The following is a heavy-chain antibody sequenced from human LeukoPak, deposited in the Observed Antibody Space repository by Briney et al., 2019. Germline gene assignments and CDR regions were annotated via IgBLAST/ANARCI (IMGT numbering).Heavy chain of an antibody. J-gene: IGHJ4*02. CDR1: GFTFDDYA. CDR3: AKDIAGGYSYGLGFDY. V-gene: IGHV3-9*01. D-gene: IGHD5-18*01. CDR2: ISWNSGSI. Sequence: PGGSLRLSCAASGFTFDDYAMHWVRQAPEKGLEWVSGISWNSGSIGYADSVKGRFTISRDNAKNSLYLQMNSLRAEDTALYYCAKDIAGGYSYGLGFDYWGQGTLVTVSS.